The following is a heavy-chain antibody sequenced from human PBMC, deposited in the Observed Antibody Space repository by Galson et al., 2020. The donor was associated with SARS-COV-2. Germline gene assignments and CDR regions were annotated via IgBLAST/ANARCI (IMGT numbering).Heavy chain of an antibody. J-gene: IGHJ4*02. CDR1: GGSISSGGYY. CDR2: IYYSGST. Sequence: SQTPSLTCTVSGGSISSGGYYWSWIRQHPGKGLEWIGYIYYSGSTYHNPSLKSRVTISVDTSKNQFSLKLSSVTAADTAVYYCARASITMIVVVREFDYWGQGTLVTVSS. V-gene: IGHV4-31*03. CDR3: ARASITMIVVVREFDY. D-gene: IGHD3-22*01.